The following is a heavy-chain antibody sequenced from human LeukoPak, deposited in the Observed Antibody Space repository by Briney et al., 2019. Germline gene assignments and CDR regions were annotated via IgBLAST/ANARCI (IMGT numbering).Heavy chain of an antibody. J-gene: IGHJ4*02. Sequence: GGSLRLSCAASGFTFSNYAMSWVRQAPGKGLEWVSSMSGSAGTTYYADSVKGRFTISRDNYTYTLYLQVNSLNAEDTAVYYCAKNSGSGSYSQLDYWGQGNLVTVSS. V-gene: IGHV3-23*01. CDR3: AKNSGSGSYSQLDY. CDR2: MSGSAGTT. CDR1: GFTFSNYA. D-gene: IGHD3-10*01.